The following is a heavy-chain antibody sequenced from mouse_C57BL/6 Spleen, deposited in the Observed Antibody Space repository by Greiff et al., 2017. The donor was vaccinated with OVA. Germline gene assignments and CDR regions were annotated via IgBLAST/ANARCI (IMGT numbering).Heavy chain of an antibody. V-gene: IGHV5-17*01. J-gene: IGHJ4*01. D-gene: IGHD2-4*01. Sequence: EVQLVESGGGLVKPGGSLKLSCAASGFTFSDYGMHWVRQAPEKGLEWVAYISSGSSTIYYADTVKGRFTISRDNAKNTLFLQMTSLRSEDTAMYYCARRGKSIYYDYEDAMDYWGQGTSVTVSS. CDR2: ISSGSSTI. CDR3: ARRGKSIYYDYEDAMDY. CDR1: GFTFSDYG.